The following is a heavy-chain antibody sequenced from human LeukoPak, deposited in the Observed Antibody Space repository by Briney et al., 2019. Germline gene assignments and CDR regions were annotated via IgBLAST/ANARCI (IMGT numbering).Heavy chain of an antibody. D-gene: IGHD3-22*01. J-gene: IGHJ4*02. Sequence: SETLSLTCAVYGGSFSGYYWSWIRQPPGKGLEWIGEINHSGSTNYNPSLKSRVTISVDTSKNQFSLKLSSVTAADTAVYYCARGLQYYDSSGYYFDYWGQGTLVTVSS. CDR1: GGSFSGYY. CDR3: ARGLQYYDSSGYYFDY. CDR2: INHSGST. V-gene: IGHV4-34*01.